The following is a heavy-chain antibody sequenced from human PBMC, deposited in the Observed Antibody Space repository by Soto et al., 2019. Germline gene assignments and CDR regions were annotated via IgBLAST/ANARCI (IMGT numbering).Heavy chain of an antibody. CDR1: GYTFTLYA. V-gene: IGHV1-3*01. Sequence: ASVKVSCKASGYTFTLYAMHWVRQAPGQRLEWMGWINAANGNTKSSQKFQGRVTFTRDTSASTGYMELSTLNSADTAVYYCARDQSRDYDFRSRYSQGFDYWGQGTPVTVSA. J-gene: IGHJ4*02. CDR2: INAANGNT. CDR3: ARDQSRDYDFRSRYSQGFDY. D-gene: IGHD3-3*01.